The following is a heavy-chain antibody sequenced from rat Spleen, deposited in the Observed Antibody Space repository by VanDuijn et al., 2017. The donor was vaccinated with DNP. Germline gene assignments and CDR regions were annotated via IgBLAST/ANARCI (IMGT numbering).Heavy chain of an antibody. CDR1: GFTFSKYG. CDR2: ISNTGDIT. Sequence: EVQLVESGGGLVQPGRSMKVSCAASGFTFSKYGMAWVRQAPKKGLEWVASISNTGDITYYSDSVKGRFTISRDNAKSTLYLQMDSLRSDETGTYYCAGRPPPARGPFDYWGQGVTVAVSS. D-gene: IGHD1-4*01. CDR3: AGRPPPARGPFDY. V-gene: IGHV5S11*01. J-gene: IGHJ2*01.